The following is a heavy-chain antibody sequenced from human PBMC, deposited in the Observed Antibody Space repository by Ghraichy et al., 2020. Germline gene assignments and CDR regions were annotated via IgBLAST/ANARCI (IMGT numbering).Heavy chain of an antibody. CDR1: GGSISSYY. D-gene: IGHD1-26*01. Sequence: SQTLSLTCTVSGGSISSYYWSWIRQPPGKGLEWIGYIYYSGSTNYNPSLKSRVTISVDTSKNQFSLKLSSVTAADTAVYYCARHDHKWELSISPFDYWGQGTLVTVAS. CDR3: ARHDHKWELSISPFDY. CDR2: IYYSGST. V-gene: IGHV4-59*08. J-gene: IGHJ4*02.